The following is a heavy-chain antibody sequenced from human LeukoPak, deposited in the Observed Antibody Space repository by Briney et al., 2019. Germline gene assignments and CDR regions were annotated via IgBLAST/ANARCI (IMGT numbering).Heavy chain of an antibody. CDR3: AKDRIGVAAPKAYFDS. CDR2: ISYDGTNK. V-gene: IGHV3-30*18. J-gene: IGHJ4*02. Sequence: PGGSLRLSCAASGFSLSTYGVHWVRQVPGKGLEWVAVISYDGTNKDYADSVKGRFTISRDNSKNTLYLQMDSLRAEDTAVYYCAKDRIGVAAPKAYFDSWGQGTLVTVSS. CDR1: GFSLSTYG. D-gene: IGHD6-19*01.